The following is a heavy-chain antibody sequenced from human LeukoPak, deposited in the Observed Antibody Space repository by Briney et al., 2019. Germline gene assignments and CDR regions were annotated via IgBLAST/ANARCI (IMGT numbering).Heavy chain of an antibody. CDR3: AKAGNIRFDY. J-gene: IGHJ4*02. V-gene: IGHV3-30*02. Sequence: GGSLRLSCAASGFTFSNYGIHWVRQAPGKGLEWVAFIRYDGSNTYYADSVKGRFTISRDNSKNTLYLQMNSLRAGDTAIYYCAKAGNIRFDYWGQGTLVTVSS. D-gene: IGHD2/OR15-2a*01. CDR2: IRYDGSNT. CDR1: GFTFSNYG.